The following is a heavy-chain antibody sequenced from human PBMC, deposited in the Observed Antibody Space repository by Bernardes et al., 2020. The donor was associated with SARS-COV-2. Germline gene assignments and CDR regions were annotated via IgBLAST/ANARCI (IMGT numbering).Heavy chain of an antibody. CDR3: ARDNDFWSGYAYGMDV. V-gene: IGHV3-7*01. D-gene: IGHD3-3*01. CDR1: GFTFRSYW. CDR2: IQPGGNAE. Sequence: GGSLRLSCTASGFTFRSYWMSWVSQAPGKGLEWVANIQPGGNAEYYVDSVKGRLTISRDNTKKSLYLQMDSLRVEDTAVYYCARDNDFWSGYAYGMDVWGQGTTVTVSS. J-gene: IGHJ6*02.